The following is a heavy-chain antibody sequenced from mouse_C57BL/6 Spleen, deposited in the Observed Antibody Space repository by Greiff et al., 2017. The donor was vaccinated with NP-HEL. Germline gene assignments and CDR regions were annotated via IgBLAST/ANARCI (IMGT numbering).Heavy chain of an antibody. J-gene: IGHJ2*01. V-gene: IGHV1-52*01. D-gene: IGHD1-1*01. Sequence: PIQGLEWIGNIDPSDSETHYNQKFKDKATLTVDKSSSTAYMQLSSLTSEDSAVYYCARRVYGSSFDFDYWGQGTTLTVSS. CDR2: IDPSDSET. CDR3: ARRVYGSSFDFDY.